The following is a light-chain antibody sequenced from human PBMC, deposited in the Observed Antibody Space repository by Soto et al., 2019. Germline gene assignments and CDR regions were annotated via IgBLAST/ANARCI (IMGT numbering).Light chain of an antibody. CDR2: DAS. J-gene: IGKJ4*01. CDR1: QSVSSY. V-gene: IGKV3-11*01. CDR3: QQRSRGLT. Sequence: EIVLTQSPATLSLSPGERATLSCRASQSVSSYLAWYQQKPGQAPRLLLYDASNRATGIPARFSGSGSGTDFTLTISSLEPEDFAVYYCQQRSRGLTFGGGTKVEIK.